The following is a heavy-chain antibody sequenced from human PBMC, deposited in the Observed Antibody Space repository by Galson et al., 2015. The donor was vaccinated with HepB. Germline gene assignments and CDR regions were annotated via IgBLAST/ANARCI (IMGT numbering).Heavy chain of an antibody. J-gene: IGHJ3*01. CDR2: ISAYTGNT. V-gene: IGHV1-18*01. CDR3: ARNRYFRDPRAFDF. D-gene: IGHD1-1*01. CDR1: GYTFISYD. Sequence: SVKVSCKASGYTFISYDISWVRQAPGQGLEWMGWISAYTGNTSYAQNLQGRVTMTTDTSTRTAYMELRSLRSDETAVYYCARNRYFRDPRAFDFWGQGTMVTVSS.